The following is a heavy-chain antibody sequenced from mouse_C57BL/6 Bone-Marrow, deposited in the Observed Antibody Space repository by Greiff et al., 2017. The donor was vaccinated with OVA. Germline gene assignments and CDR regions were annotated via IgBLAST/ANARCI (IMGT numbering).Heavy chain of an antibody. Sequence: QVTLKVCGPGILQSSQTLSLTCSFSGFSLSTSGMGVSWIRQPSGKGLEWLAHIYWDDDKRYNPSLKSRLTISKDTSRNQVFLKITSVDTADTATYYCARRAPSTVVATDWYFDVWGTGTTVTVSS. CDR2: IYWDDDK. V-gene: IGHV8-12*01. CDR1: GFSLSTSGMG. CDR3: ARRAPSTVVATDWYFDV. D-gene: IGHD1-1*01. J-gene: IGHJ1*03.